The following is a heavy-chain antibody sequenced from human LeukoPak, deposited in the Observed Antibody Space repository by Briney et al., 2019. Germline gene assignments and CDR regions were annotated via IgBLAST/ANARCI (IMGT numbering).Heavy chain of an antibody. CDR2: IWYDGSNK. V-gene: IGHV3-33*01. D-gene: IGHD2-2*02. CDR3: ARDRRQYCSSTSCYMGY. J-gene: IGHJ4*02. CDR1: GFTFSSYG. Sequence: GRSLRLSCAASGFTFSSYGMHWVRQAPGKGLEWVAVIWYDGSNKYYADSVKGRFTISRDNSKNTLYPQMNSLRAEDTAVYYCARDRRQYCSSTSCYMGYWGQGTLVTVSS.